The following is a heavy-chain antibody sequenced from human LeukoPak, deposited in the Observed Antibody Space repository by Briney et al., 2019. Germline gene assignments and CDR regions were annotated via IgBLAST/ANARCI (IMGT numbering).Heavy chain of an antibody. J-gene: IGHJ6*03. CDR1: GFTFSDFA. Sequence: GALRLSCAASGFTFSDFAMIWVRPAPGKGLEGASSISSSSSYIYYADSVKGRFTISRDNAKNSLYLQMNSLRAEDTAVYYCARDQWIQSFYYMDVWGKGTTVTVSS. CDR2: ISSSSSYI. CDR3: ARDQWIQSFYYMDV. V-gene: IGHV3-21*01. D-gene: IGHD5-18*01.